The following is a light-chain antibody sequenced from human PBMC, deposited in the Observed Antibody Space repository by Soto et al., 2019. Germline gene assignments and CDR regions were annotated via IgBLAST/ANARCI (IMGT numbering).Light chain of an antibody. Sequence: DIQMTQSPSTLSASVGDRVTITCRASQSINNLLAWYQQKPGKAPKLLIYKASNLDIGVPSRFSGSGSGTEFTLIISSLQPDDFATYYCQQYDTYWTFGQGTKVEIK. J-gene: IGKJ1*01. CDR2: KAS. CDR1: QSINNL. V-gene: IGKV1-5*03. CDR3: QQYDTYWT.